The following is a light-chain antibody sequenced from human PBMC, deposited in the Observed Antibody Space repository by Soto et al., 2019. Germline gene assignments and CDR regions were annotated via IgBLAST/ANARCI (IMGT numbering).Light chain of an antibody. J-gene: IGKJ5*01. CDR3: QQYDQWPIT. Sequence: EIVLTQSPATLSLSPGERATLSCRASQSVSSYLAWYQQKPGQAPRLLIYDASNRATGIPARFSGSGSGTEFTFTITSLQSEDFAVYYCQQYDQWPITFGRGTRLEIK. CDR2: DAS. V-gene: IGKV3D-15*01. CDR1: QSVSSY.